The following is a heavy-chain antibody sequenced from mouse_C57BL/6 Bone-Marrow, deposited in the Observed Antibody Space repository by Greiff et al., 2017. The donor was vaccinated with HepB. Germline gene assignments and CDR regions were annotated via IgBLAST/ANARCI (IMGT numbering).Heavy chain of an antibody. J-gene: IGHJ3*01. D-gene: IGHD2-1*01. CDR1: GFSFNTYA. CDR3: VRQRVTWFAY. Sequence: EVMLVESGGGLVQPKGSLKLSCAASGFSFNTYAMNWVRQAPGKGLEWVARIRSKSNNYATYYADSVKDRFTISRDDSESMLYLQMNNLKTEDTAMYYCVRQRVTWFAYWGQGTLVTVSA. V-gene: IGHV10-1*01. CDR2: IRSKSNNYAT.